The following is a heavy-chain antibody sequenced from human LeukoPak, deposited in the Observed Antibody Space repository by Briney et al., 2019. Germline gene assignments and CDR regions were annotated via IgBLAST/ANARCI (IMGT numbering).Heavy chain of an antibody. CDR3: ARRRAMATIKGAFDI. Sequence: PGESLKISCQGSGYTFANYWIGWVRQMPGKGLEWMGIIYPGDSATNYSPSFQGQVTMSADKSINTACLQWSSLKASDTAMYYCARRRAMATIKGAFDIWGQGTVVTVSS. CDR1: GYTFANYW. CDR2: IYPGDSAT. V-gene: IGHV5-51*01. J-gene: IGHJ3*02. D-gene: IGHD5-24*01.